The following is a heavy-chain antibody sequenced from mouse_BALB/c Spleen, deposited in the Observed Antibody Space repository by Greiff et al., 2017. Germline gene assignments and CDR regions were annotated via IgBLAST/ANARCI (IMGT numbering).Heavy chain of an antibody. J-gene: IGHJ4*01. V-gene: IGHV5-17*02. Sequence: EVKLVESGGGLVQPGGSLKLSCAASGFTFSSFGMHWVRQAPEKGLEWVAYISSGSSTIYYADTVKGRFTISRDNPKNTLFLQMTSLRSEDTAMYDCAFSYLMDYWGQGTSVTVSS. CDR3: AFSYLMDY. CDR1: GFTFSSFG. CDR2: ISSGSSTI. D-gene: IGHD5-1*01.